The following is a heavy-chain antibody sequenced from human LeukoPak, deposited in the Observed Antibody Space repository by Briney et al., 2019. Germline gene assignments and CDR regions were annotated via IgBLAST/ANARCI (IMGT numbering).Heavy chain of an antibody. CDR1: GGPVSSYF. V-gene: IGHV4-59*02. CDR2: IYYSGST. D-gene: IGHD3-22*01. J-gene: IGHJ3*02. Sequence: SETLSLTCTVSGGPVSSYFWSWIRQPPGKGLEWIGYIYYSGSTNYNPSLKSRVTISVDTSKNQFSLKLSSVTAADTAVYYCARCPRNYDSSGYYYVPFAFDIWGQGTMVTVSS. CDR3: ARCPRNYDSSGYYYVPFAFDI.